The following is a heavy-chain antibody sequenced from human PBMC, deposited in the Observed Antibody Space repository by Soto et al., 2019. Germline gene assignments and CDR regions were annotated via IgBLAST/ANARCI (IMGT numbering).Heavy chain of an antibody. D-gene: IGHD5-12*01. J-gene: IGHJ5*02. V-gene: IGHV6-1*01. CDR3: ARSQYSGYDWSDWFDP. Sequence: SQTLSLTCAISGDSVSRHSAAWNWIRQSPSRGLEWLGRTYYRSKWKNDYAVSVKSRISIKPDTSRNQFSLQLNSVTPEDTAVYYCARSQYSGYDWSDWFDPWGQGTLVTVSS. CDR2: TYYRSKWKN. CDR1: GDSVSRHSAA.